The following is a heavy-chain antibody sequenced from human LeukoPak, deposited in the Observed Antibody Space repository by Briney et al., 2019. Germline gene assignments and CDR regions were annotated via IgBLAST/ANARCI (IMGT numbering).Heavy chain of an antibody. CDR1: GYTFTGYY. D-gene: IGHD6-13*01. V-gene: IGHV1-2*02. J-gene: IGHJ4*02. CDR3: ARAIKNIAAAEGY. Sequence: ASVKVSCKASGYTFTGYYMHWVRQAPGQGLEWMGWINPNSGGTNYAQKFQGRVTMTRDTSTSTAYMELSRLRSDDTAVYYCARAIKNIAAAEGYWGQGTLVTVSS. CDR2: INPNSGGT.